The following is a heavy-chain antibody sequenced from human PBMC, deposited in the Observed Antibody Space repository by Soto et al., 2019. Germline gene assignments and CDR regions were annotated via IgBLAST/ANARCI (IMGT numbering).Heavy chain of an antibody. Sequence: PGXSLILSCVASGFTVSTKYMSCVRQAPGKGLEWVSVIYSGGSTFYADSVRGRFTISRDNSKNTVNLQMNSLRAEDTAVYYCARDPWAADYWGQGTLVTVSS. D-gene: IGHD3-16*01. CDR2: IYSGGST. J-gene: IGHJ4*02. V-gene: IGHV3-66*01. CDR1: GFTVSTKY. CDR3: ARDPWAADY.